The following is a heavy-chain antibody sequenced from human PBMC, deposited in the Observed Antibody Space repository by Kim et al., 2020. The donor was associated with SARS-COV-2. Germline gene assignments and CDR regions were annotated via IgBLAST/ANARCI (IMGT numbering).Heavy chain of an antibody. D-gene: IGHD6-19*01. CDR1: GFTFSSYA. J-gene: IGHJ1*01. CDR3: ARPLRGYSSGWYSPYFQH. CDR2: ISYDGSNK. V-gene: IGHV3-30*04. Sequence: GGSLRLSCAASGFTFSSYAMHWVRQAPGKGLEWVAVISYDGSNKYYADSVKGRFTISRDNSKNTLYLQMNSLRAEDTAVYYCARPLRGYSSGWYSPYFQHWGQGTLVTVSS.